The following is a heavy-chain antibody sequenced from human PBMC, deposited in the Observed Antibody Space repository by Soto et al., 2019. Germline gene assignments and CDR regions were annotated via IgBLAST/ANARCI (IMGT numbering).Heavy chain of an antibody. D-gene: IGHD3-22*01. CDR2: VYYSGYT. Sequence: QVQLQESGPGLVKPSQTLSLTCTVSGGSISSGDYYWTWIRQPPGKGLEWIGFVYYSGYTHYNPSLKSRVTITVNTXXNQFSLKMSSVTAADTAVYYCARDREDYHESSGYPLYGMDVWGQGTTVAVSS. CDR3: ARDREDYHESSGYPLYGMDV. CDR1: GGSISSGDYY. V-gene: IGHV4-30-4*01. J-gene: IGHJ6*02.